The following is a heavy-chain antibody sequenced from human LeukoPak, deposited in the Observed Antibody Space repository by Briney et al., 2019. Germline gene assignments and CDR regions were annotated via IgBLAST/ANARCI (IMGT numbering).Heavy chain of an antibody. CDR1: GDSISDYY. CDR2: IYYSGST. CDR3: ARRGGGSSTDWFDP. D-gene: IGHD6-6*01. Sequence: ASETLSLTCTVSGDSISDYYWSWIRQSPGKGLEWVGYIYYSGSTNSNTSLKSRVTISVDTSKNQFSLRLSSVTAADTAVYYCARRGGGSSTDWFDPWGQGTLVTVSS. J-gene: IGHJ5*02. V-gene: IGHV4-59*08.